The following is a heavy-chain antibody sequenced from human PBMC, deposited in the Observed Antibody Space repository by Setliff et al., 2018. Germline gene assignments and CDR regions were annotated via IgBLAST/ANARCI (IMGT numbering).Heavy chain of an antibody. CDR2: LQTYSGHT. Sequence: GASVKVSCKASGDSIPKNAISWVRQAPGQGLEWMGWLQTYSGHTNYAQKFRGRVTMTTDTSTSTAYMELRSLRSDDTAVYYCAREGVDTRSSTDYRYYMDVWGKGTTVTVS. CDR1: GDSIPKNA. CDR3: AREGVDTRSSTDYRYYMDV. D-gene: IGHD5-18*01. V-gene: IGHV1-18*01. J-gene: IGHJ6*03.